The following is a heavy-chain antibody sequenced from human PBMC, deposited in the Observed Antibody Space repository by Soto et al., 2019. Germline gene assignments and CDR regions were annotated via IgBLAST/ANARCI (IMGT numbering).Heavy chain of an antibody. CDR3: ARDCMVTYYYYLMDV. Sequence: SDTLSLTCPVSGGSVSSDNYYWTWIRQPPGKGLEWIGYIYYSGSNNYNPSLKSRVTISVDTSKNQFSLKLSSVTAADTAVYYCARDCMVTYYYYLMDVWGQGTTVTAP. D-gene: IGHD5-18*01. J-gene: IGHJ6*02. V-gene: IGHV4-61*01. CDR2: IYYSGSN. CDR1: GGSVSSDNYY.